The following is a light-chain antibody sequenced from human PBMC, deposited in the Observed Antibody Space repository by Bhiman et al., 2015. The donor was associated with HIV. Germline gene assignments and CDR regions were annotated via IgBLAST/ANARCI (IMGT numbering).Light chain of an antibody. CDR1: SSDVGAYDY. Sequence: QSALTQPASMSGSPGQSITISCTGTSSDVGAYDYVSWYQQLPGKAPKLMIYDVNERPSGVSNRFSGSKSGDTASLTISGLQPEDEAEYHCSSYTVSSPSVIFGGGTKLTVL. V-gene: IGLV2-14*01. CDR2: DVN. CDR3: SSYTVSSPSVI. J-gene: IGLJ2*01.